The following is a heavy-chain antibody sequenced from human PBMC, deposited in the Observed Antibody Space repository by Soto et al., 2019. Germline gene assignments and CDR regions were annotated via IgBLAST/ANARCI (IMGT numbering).Heavy chain of an antibody. D-gene: IGHD6-13*01. CDR2: FDPEDGET. CDR1: GYTLTELS. J-gene: IGHJ4*02. CDR3: ATVVDSSSWYLKPKSYYFDY. Sequence: ASVKVPGKVSGYTLTELSMHWVRQAPGKGLEWMGGFDPEDGETIYAQKFQGRVTMTEDTSTDTAYMELSSLRSEDTAVNYCATVVDSSSWYLKPKSYYFDYWGQGTLVTVSS. V-gene: IGHV1-24*01.